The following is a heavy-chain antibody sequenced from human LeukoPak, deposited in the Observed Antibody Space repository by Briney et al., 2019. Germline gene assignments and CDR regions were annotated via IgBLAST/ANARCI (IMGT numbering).Heavy chain of an antibody. Sequence: PSETLSPTCTVSGGSISSSSYYWGWIRQPPGKGLEWIGSIYYSGSTYYNPSLKSRVTISVDTSKNQFSLKLSSVTAADTAVYYCARDSEPAATGPFDYWGQGTLVTVSS. CDR2: IYYSGST. V-gene: IGHV4-39*07. D-gene: IGHD2-2*01. CDR1: GGSISSSSYY. J-gene: IGHJ4*02. CDR3: ARDSEPAATGPFDY.